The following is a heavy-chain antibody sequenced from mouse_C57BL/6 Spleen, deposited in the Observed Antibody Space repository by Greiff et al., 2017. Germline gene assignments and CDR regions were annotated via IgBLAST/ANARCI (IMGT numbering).Heavy chain of an antibody. D-gene: IGHD1-1*01. CDR2: INPSNGGT. Sequence: VQLQQPGTELVKPGASVKLSCKASGYTFTSYWMPWVKQRPGQGLEWIGNINPSNGGTNYNEKFKSKATLTVDKSSSTAYMQLSSLTSEDSAVYYCARFITTVVGLDYWGQGTTLTVSS. J-gene: IGHJ2*01. CDR3: ARFITTVVGLDY. V-gene: IGHV1-53*01. CDR1: GYTFTSYW.